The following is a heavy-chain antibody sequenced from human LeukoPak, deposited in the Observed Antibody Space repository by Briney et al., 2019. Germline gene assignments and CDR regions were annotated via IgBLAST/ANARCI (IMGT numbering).Heavy chain of an antibody. CDR1: GFTFSSYG. D-gene: IGHD1-1*01. Sequence: GGSLRLSCAASGFTFSSYGMSWVRQAPGKGLEWVSYISSSGYTKYYADSLKGRFTISRDNAKKTLYLQINSLRAEDTAVYYCATTLRTRGTWYFDLWGRGTLVTVSS. CDR3: ATTLRTRGTWYFDL. CDR2: ISSSGYTK. V-gene: IGHV3-48*04. J-gene: IGHJ2*01.